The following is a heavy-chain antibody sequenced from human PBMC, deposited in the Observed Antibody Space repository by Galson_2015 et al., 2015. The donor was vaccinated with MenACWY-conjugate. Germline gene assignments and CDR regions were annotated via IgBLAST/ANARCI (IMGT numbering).Heavy chain of an antibody. J-gene: IGHJ4*02. CDR1: GFTFSSFE. Sequence: SLRLSCAASGFTFSSFEMNWVRQAPGKGLVWVSYISSSGTTIYYSDSVKGRFTISRDNAKNSLYLQMNSLRAEDTAVYYCARLAVPGLNWGQGTLVTVSS. CDR3: ARLAVPGLN. D-gene: IGHD6-19*01. V-gene: IGHV3-48*03. CDR2: ISSSGTTI.